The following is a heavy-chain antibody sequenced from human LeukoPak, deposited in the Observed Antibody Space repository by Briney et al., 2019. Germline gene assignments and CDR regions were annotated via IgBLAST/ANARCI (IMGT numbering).Heavy chain of an antibody. V-gene: IGHV4-59*01. CDR3: ARFCTSSSRFLGQ. J-gene: IGHJ4*02. CDR2: IHYSGTT. D-gene: IGHD6-6*01. CDR1: RGSITAYY. Sequence: PSETLSLTCTVPRGSITAYYWRSIRQPPGKGLEWIGYIHYSGTTNYYPSLKSRVTIALDTSKNQFSLKLNSLTAADTAVYYCARFCTSSSRFLGQWGQGTLVTVSS.